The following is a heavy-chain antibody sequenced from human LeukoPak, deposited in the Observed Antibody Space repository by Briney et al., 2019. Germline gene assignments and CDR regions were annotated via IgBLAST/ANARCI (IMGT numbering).Heavy chain of an antibody. V-gene: IGHV3-23*01. J-gene: IGHJ5*02. Sequence: PGGSLRLSCAASGFTFSSYGMSWVRQAPGKGLEWVSAISGSGGSTYYADSVKGRFTISRDNSKNTLYLQMNSLRAEDTAVYYCAKGGCSSTSCYRGNWFDPWGQGTLVTVSS. CDR3: AKGGCSSTSCYRGNWFDP. CDR1: GFTFSSYG. D-gene: IGHD2-2*01. CDR2: ISGSGGST.